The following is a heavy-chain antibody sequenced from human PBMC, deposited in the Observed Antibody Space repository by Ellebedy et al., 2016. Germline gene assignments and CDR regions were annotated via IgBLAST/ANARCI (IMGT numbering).Heavy chain of an antibody. D-gene: IGHD4-11*01. CDR2: ITGSGAHT. J-gene: IGHJ4*02. V-gene: IGHV3-23*01. Sequence: GGSLRLSCAASGFTFSSYAMSWVRQAPGKGLEWVSVITGSGAHTYYADSAKGRLTISRDNSKNTLYLQMNSLRAEDTAVYYCAHIEGDYSNFCWGQGTLVTVSS. CDR1: GFTFSSYA. CDR3: AHIEGDYSNFC.